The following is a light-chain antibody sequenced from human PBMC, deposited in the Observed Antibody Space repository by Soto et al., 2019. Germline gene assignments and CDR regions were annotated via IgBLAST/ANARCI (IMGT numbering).Light chain of an antibody. V-gene: IGKV3-20*01. Sequence: EIVLTQSPGTLSLSPGERATLSCRASQSLTSNYLAWYQQKPGQAPRLLISGTSNRATGIPDRFSGSGSGTDSTLTISRLEPDDFAVYYCQQYGDSAFTFGPGTKVDIK. CDR2: GTS. CDR1: QSLTSNY. J-gene: IGKJ3*01. CDR3: QQYGDSAFT.